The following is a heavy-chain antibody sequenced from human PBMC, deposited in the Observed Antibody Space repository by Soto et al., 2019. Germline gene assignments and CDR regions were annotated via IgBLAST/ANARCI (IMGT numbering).Heavy chain of an antibody. CDR2: TYYSGST. CDR3: ARSGYSYGPNPLLY. Sequence: QVQLQESGPGLVKPSQTLSLTCTVSGGSISSGGYYWSWIRQHPGKGLEWIGYTYYSGSTYYHPSLQSRVTISVDTSKNQFSLKLSSVTAADTAVYYCARSGYSYGPNPLLYWGQGTLVTVSS. J-gene: IGHJ4*02. V-gene: IGHV4-31*03. D-gene: IGHD5-18*01. CDR1: GGSISSGGYY.